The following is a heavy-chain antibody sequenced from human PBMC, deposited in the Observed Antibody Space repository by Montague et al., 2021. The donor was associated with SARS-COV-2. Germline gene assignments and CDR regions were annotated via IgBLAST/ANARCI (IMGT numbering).Heavy chain of an antibody. CDR1: GGSISSYY. D-gene: IGHD3-22*01. CDR2: IYYSGST. CDR3: ARRGMGYDSSGYPPDAFDI. V-gene: IGHV4-59*01. J-gene: IGHJ3*02. Sequence: SETLSPTCTVSGGSISSYYWSWIRQPPGKGLEWIGYIYYSGSTNYNPSLKSRVTISVDTSKNQFSLKLSSVTAADTAVYYCARRGMGYDSSGYPPDAFDIWGQGTMVTVSS.